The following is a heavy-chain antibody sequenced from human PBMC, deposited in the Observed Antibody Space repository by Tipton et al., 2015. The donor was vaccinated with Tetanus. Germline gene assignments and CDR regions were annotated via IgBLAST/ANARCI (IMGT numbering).Heavy chain of an antibody. CDR2: FDPEDGST. D-gene: IGHD5-12*01. Sequence: QLVQSGPEVKKPGASVKVSCKVSGYTLSELSLHWVRQAPGKGLEWMGGFDPEDGSTIFAQQFQGRVTMTEDTSTDTAYMELSRLRSEDTAFYFCANAGSATIFDYWGQGTLVTVSS. V-gene: IGHV1-24*01. CDR1: GYTLSELS. J-gene: IGHJ4*02. CDR3: ANAGSATIFDY.